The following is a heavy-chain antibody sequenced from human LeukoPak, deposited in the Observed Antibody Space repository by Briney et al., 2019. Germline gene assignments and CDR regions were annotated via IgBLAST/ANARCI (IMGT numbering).Heavy chain of an antibody. CDR3: ARGRPLGYTFDY. CDR2: IYYSGST. Sequence: PSQTLSLTCTVSGGSISSGGYYWSWIRQHPGKGLEWIGYIYYSGSTYYNPSLKSRVTISVDTSKNQFSLKLSSVTAADTAVYYCARGRPLGYTFDYWGQGILVTVSS. CDR1: GGSISSGGYY. V-gene: IGHV4-31*03. J-gene: IGHJ4*02. D-gene: IGHD1-1*01.